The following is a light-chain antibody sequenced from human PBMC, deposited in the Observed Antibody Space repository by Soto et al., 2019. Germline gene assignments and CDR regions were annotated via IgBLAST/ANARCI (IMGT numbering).Light chain of an antibody. CDR2: SNN. CDR1: SSNIGSNT. J-gene: IGLJ2*01. Sequence: QSVLTQPPSASGTPGQRVTISCSGSSSNIGSNTVNWYQQLPGTAPKLLIYSNNQRPSGVPDRFSGSKSCTSAYLSISGLQSEDEADYYCAAWDDSVVVGGVPKLTV. V-gene: IGLV1-44*01. CDR3: AAWDDSVV.